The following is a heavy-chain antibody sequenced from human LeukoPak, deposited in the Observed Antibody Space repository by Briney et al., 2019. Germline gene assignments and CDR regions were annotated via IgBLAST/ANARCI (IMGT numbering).Heavy chain of an antibody. J-gene: IGHJ4*02. CDR1: GFTFSSYG. D-gene: IGHD3-10*01. Sequence: GGSLRLSCAASGFTFSSYGMHWVRQAPGKGLEWVAVISYDGSNKYYADSVKGRFTISRDNSKNTLYLQMNSLRAEDTALYYCAKEGWEFGEDGTAYYFDYWGQGTLVTVSS. CDR2: ISYDGSNK. CDR3: AKEGWEFGEDGTAYYFDY. V-gene: IGHV3-30*18.